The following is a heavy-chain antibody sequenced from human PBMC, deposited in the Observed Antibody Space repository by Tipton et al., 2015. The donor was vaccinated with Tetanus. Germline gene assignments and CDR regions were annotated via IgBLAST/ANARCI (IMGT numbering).Heavy chain of an antibody. V-gene: IGHV4-4*07. CDR1: RGPISSYY. J-gene: IGHJ4*02. D-gene: IGHD1-20*01. CDR3: ARGITDGYNRRLDY. CDR2: ISNGNP. Sequence: PGLVKPSETLSLTCTVSRGPISSYYWSWVRLPAGKGLEFIGHISNGNPDYAPSLKNRVSLSVDLSKNEFYMKLRSVTAADTGVYYCARGITDGYNRRLDYWGQGTLVAVSP.